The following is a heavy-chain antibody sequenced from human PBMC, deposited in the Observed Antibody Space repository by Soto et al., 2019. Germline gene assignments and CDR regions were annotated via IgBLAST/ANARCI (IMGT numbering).Heavy chain of an antibody. CDR2: ISSNGVST. D-gene: IGHD5-18*01. CDR1: GFPFSNSV. V-gene: IGHV3-64D*06. Sequence: GGSLRLSCSASGFPFSNSVMHWVRQAPGRGLEDLSAISSNGVSTYYADSVKGRFTISRDNSKNKLYLQLSSLRPEDTAIYYCMTVDTTMTEGRYFGYWGQGTLVTSPQ. CDR3: MTVDTTMTEGRYFGY. J-gene: IGHJ4*02.